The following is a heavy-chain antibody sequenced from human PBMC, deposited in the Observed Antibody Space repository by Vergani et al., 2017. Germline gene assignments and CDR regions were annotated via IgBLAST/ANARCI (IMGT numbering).Heavy chain of an antibody. Sequence: VQLVESGGGLVQPGGSLRLSCAASGFTFSSYWMSWVRQAPGKGLEWVAVIWYDGSNKYYADSVKGRFTISRDNSKNTLYLQMNSLRADDTAVYYCAREPDSNYYYYYYMDVWGKGTTVTVSS. CDR1: GFTFSSYW. CDR2: IWYDGSNK. CDR3: AREPDSNYYYYYYMDV. J-gene: IGHJ6*03. D-gene: IGHD1-14*01. V-gene: IGHV3-33*08.